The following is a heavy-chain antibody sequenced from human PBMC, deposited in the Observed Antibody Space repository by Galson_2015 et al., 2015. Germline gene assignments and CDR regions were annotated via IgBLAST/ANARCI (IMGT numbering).Heavy chain of an antibody. Sequence: SLRLSCAASGFTFSSYGMHWVRQAPGKGLEWVAVIWYDGSNKYYADSVKGRFTISRDNSKNTLYLQMNSLRAEDTAVYYCARGVYDSSGYYPVFDYWGQGTLVTASS. D-gene: IGHD3-22*01. CDR2: IWYDGSNK. CDR1: GFTFSSYG. J-gene: IGHJ4*02. V-gene: IGHV3-33*01. CDR3: ARGVYDSSGYYPVFDY.